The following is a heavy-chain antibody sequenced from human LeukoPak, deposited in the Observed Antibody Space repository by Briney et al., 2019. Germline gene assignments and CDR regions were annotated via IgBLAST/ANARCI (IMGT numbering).Heavy chain of an antibody. J-gene: IGHJ6*03. CDR3: ARAAADDFWSGDYYYYYYMDV. Sequence: GGSLRLCCAAAGFTFSSYWMHWVRQAPGKGLVWVSGINRDGSSTSYADSVKGRFTISRDNAKNTLYLQMNSLRAEDTAVYYCARAAADDFWSGDYYYYYYMDVWGKGTTVTVSS. D-gene: IGHD3-3*01. CDR2: INRDGSST. CDR1: GFTFSSYW. V-gene: IGHV3-74*01.